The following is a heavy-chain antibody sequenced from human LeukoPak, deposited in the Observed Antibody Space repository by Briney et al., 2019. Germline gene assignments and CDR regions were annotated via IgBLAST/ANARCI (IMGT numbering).Heavy chain of an antibody. D-gene: IGHD6-19*01. Sequence: GGSLRLSCAASGVTSNNYALSWVRQPPGKGLEWVGGISGSGDRIYYADPVKGRFTISSDKSKHTLYLQMNSLRAEDTAVYYCAKDFSSGWPGDYFDHWGQGTLVTVSS. CDR1: GVTSNNYA. J-gene: IGHJ4*02. CDR3: AKDFSSGWPGDYFDH. CDR2: ISGSGDRI. V-gene: IGHV3-23*01.